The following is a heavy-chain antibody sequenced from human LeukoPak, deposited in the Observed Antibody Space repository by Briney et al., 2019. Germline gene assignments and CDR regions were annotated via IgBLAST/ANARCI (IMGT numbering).Heavy chain of an antibody. J-gene: IGHJ4*02. Sequence: GSLRLSCAASGFTFSSYGMSWVRQPPGKGLEWIGQIYHSGSTNYNPSLKSRVTISVDKSKNQFSLKLSSVTAADTAVYYCARDAYDSSGYSFDYWGQGTLVTVSS. CDR1: GFTFSSYGM. CDR3: ARDAYDSSGYSFDY. CDR2: IYHSGST. D-gene: IGHD3-22*01. V-gene: IGHV4-4*02.